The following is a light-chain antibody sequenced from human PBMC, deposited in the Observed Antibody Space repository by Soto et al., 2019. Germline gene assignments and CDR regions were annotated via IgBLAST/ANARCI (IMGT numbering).Light chain of an antibody. CDR1: SGHISYA. CDR2: LNSDGSH. CDR3: QTWGTGIGV. V-gene: IGLV4-69*01. Sequence: QLVLTQSPSASASLGASVKLTCTLSSGHISYAIAWHQQQPEKGPRYLMKLNSDGSHSKGDGIPDRFSGSSSGAERYLTISSLQSEDEADYYCQTWGTGIGVFGGGTKVTVL. J-gene: IGLJ3*02.